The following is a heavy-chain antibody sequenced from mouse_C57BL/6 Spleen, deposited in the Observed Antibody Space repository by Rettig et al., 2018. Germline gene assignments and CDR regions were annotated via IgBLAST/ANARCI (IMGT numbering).Heavy chain of an antibody. Sequence: QFPGNKLEWMGYISYDGSNNYNPSLKNRISITRDTSKNQFFLKLNSVTTEDTATYYCASLYYDYDPWFAYWGQGTLVTVSA. D-gene: IGHD2-4*01. CDR3: ASLYYDYDPWFAY. V-gene: IGHV3-6*01. CDR2: ISYDGSN. J-gene: IGHJ3*01.